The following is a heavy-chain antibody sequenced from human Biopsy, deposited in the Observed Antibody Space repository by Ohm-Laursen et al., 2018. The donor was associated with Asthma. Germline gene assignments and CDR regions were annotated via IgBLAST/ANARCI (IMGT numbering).Heavy chain of an antibody. Sequence: SVKVSCKTSGDTFRTSAFSWVRQAPGQGLEWMGGHDHEEGGTVNARRFQGRVTMTEDTSTDTAYMELSSLGSDDTAVYYCASDFPKDYVRYNFQFWGQGTLVTVSS. J-gene: IGHJ4*02. CDR3: ASDFPKDYVRYNFQF. D-gene: IGHD4-17*01. V-gene: IGHV1-24*01. CDR1: GDTFRTSA. CDR2: HDHEEGGT.